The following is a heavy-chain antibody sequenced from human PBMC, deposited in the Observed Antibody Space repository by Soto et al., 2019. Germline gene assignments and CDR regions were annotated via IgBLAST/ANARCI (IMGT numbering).Heavy chain of an antibody. CDR3: ARDETPYIHPCLYDSPQPFYYDSPDY. J-gene: IGHJ4*02. Sequence: GRSLRLSWSACGVTINNYWRTWVRHAPGKGLEWVANINQDESQRYYADSVKGRFVISRDNIKNSLYLQMGSLRVEDSGIYYCARDETPYIHPCLYDSPQPFYYDSPDYWGPG. D-gene: IGHD3-22*01. CDR1: GVTINNYW. V-gene: IGHV3-7*04. CDR2: INQDESQR.